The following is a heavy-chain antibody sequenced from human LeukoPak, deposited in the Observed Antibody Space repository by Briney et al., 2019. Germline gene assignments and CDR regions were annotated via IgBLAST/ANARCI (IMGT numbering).Heavy chain of an antibody. CDR3: ASMGATKSY. D-gene: IGHD1-26*01. J-gene: IGHJ4*02. CDR2: INHSGST. V-gene: IGHV4-34*01. Sequence: SETLSLTCAVYGGSFSGYYWSWIRHPPGKGLEWIGEINHSGSTNYNPSLKSRVTISVDTSKNQFSLKLSSVTAADTAVYYCASMGATKSYWGQGTLVTVSS. CDR1: GGSFSGYY.